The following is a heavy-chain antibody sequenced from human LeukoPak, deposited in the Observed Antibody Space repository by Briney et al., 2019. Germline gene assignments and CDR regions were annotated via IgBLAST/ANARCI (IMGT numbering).Heavy chain of an antibody. V-gene: IGHV3-74*01. CDR1: GFSLGTDW. CDR3: GGGGYLLDY. CDR2: INSDGSTT. J-gene: IGHJ4*02. Sequence: PGGSLRLSCAASGFSLGTDWMNWVLQAPGKGLVWVSRINSDGSTTTYADSVKGRFTISRDNAKNTPYLQMNSLRAEDTAVYYCGGGGYLLDYWGQGTLVTVSS. D-gene: IGHD1-26*01.